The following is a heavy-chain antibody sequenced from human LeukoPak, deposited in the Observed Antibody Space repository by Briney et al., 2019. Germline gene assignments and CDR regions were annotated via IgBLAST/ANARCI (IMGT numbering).Heavy chain of an antibody. D-gene: IGHD3-22*01. CDR3: AREPPRYYDSSGYNAFDI. Sequence: PSETLSLTCAVYGGSFSGYYWSWIRQPPGKGLEWIGEINHSGSTNYNPSLKSRVTISVDTSKNQFSLKLSSVTAADTAVYYCAREPPRYYDSSGYNAFDIWGRGTMVTVSS. J-gene: IGHJ3*02. CDR2: INHSGST. CDR1: GGSFSGYY. V-gene: IGHV4-34*01.